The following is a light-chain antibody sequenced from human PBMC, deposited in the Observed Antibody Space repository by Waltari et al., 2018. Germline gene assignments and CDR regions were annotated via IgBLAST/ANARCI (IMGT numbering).Light chain of an antibody. CDR2: EVS. CDR1: SSDVGGYNY. J-gene: IGLJ2*01. Sequence: QSALTQPASVSGSPGQSITISCTGTSSDVGGYNYVSWYQQHPGKAPKLMIYEVSNRPSGVSNRFSGSKSGNTAPLTISGLQAEDEADYYCSSYTSSSTPHVVFGGGTKLTVL. CDR3: SSYTSSSTPHVV. V-gene: IGLV2-14*01.